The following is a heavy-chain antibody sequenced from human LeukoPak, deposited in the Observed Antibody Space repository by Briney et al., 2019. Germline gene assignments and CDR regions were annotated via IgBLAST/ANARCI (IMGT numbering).Heavy chain of an antibody. CDR2: IYTSGST. CDR1: VGSISSGTYY. J-gene: IGHJ4*02. V-gene: IGHV4-61*02. D-gene: IGHD4-17*01. CDR3: ARQTVTRDFDY. Sequence: SETLSLTCTVSVGSISSGTYYWSWIRQPAGKGLEWIGRIYTSGSTNYNPSLKSRVTISVDTSKNQFSLKLTSVTAADTAVYYCARQTVTRDFDYWGQGTLVTVSS.